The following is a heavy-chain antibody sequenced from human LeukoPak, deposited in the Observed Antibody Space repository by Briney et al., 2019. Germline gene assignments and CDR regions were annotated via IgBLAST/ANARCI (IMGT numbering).Heavy chain of an antibody. D-gene: IGHD6-25*01. CDR2: INHSGST. CDR3: ARGRPTAASIRWFDP. J-gene: IGHJ5*02. Sequence: SETLSLTCAVYGGSFSGYYWSWIRQPPGKGLEWIGEINHSGSTNYNPSLKSRVTISVDTSKNQFSPELSSVTAADTAVYYCARGRPTAASIRWFDPWGQGTLVTVSS. V-gene: IGHV4-34*01. CDR1: GGSFSGYY.